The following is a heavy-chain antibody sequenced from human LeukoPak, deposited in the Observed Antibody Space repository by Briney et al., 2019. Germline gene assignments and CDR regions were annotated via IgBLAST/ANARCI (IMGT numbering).Heavy chain of an antibody. CDR3: AKAPAASCIGSNCYHFDW. CDR1: GFTFSSSA. V-gene: IGHV3-23*01. D-gene: IGHD2-15*01. J-gene: IGHJ4*02. Sequence: PGRSLRLSCSASGFTFSSSAMSWVRQAPGKGMEWDSAIGTSGDRTFYADSVEGRFTISRDNSENTLFLQMNSLRAEDTAVYYCAKAPAASCIGSNCYHFDWWGQGTLVTVSS. CDR2: IGTSGDRT.